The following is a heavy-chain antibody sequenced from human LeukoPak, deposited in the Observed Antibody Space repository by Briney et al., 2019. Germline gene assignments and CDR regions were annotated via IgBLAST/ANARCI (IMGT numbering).Heavy chain of an antibody. CDR2: ISAYNGNT. J-gene: IGHJ4*02. V-gene: IGHV1-18*01. CDR1: GYTFTSYG. D-gene: IGHD6-13*01. CDR3: ARGYSSSWYEWDYYFDY. Sequence: ASVKVSCKASGYTFTSYGISWVRQAPGQGLEWMGWISAYNGNTNYAQKLQGRVTMTTDTSTSTAYMELSSLRSEDTAVYYCARGYSSSWYEWDYYFDYWGQGTLVTVSS.